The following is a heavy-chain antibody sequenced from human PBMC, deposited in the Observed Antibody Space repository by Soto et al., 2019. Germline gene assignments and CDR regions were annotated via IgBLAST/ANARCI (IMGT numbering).Heavy chain of an antibody. CDR1: GLSFSGYS. CDR3: AKGTVDTTFHRGYYEY. Sequence: PAETLSLTCAVYGLSFSGYSLSWVRQRPGKGLEWVSTISGSGGSTYYADSVKGRFTISGDKSRGTLCLQMNNLRAEDTAVYYCAKGTVDTTFHRGYYEYWGQGTRVTVSS. D-gene: IGHD3-22*01. CDR2: ISGSGGST. J-gene: IGHJ4*02. V-gene: IGHV3-23*01.